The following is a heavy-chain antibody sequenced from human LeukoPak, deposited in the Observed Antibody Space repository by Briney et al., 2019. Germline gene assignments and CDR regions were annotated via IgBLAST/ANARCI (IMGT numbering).Heavy chain of an antibody. CDR2: INPKSGST. D-gene: IGHD2-2*01. V-gene: IGHV1-2*02. CDR3: AREGCTSTSCHVIGDDNWFDP. CDR1: GYALTDYY. J-gene: IGHJ5*02. Sequence: GAPVKVSCKVSGYALTDYYLHWVRQAPGQGLEWMGWINPKSGSTHYAQKFQGRVTMTTDTSITTVYMDLSRLTSDDTAVYYCAREGCTSTSCHVIGDDNWFDPWGQGTLLTVSS.